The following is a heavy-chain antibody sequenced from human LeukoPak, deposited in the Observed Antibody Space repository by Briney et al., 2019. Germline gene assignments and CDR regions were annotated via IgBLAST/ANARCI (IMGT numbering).Heavy chain of an antibody. CDR1: GGSFSGYY. CDR2: INHSGST. V-gene: IGHV4-34*01. D-gene: IGHD5-12*01. CDR3: ARGGYSGYDYAFDY. Sequence: SETLSLTCAVYGGSFSGYYWSWIRQPPGKGLEWIGEINHSGSTNYNPSLKSRVTISVDTSKNQFSLQLSSVTAADTAVYYCARGGYSGYDYAFDYWGQGTLVTVSS. J-gene: IGHJ4*02.